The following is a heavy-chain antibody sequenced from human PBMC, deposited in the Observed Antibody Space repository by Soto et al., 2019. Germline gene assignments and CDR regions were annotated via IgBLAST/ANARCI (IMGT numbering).Heavy chain of an antibody. V-gene: IGHV4-39*01. D-gene: IGHD6-13*01. J-gene: IGHJ5*02. CDR2: VYYRGSA. CDR3: ARGQGGIAAAGLYNWFDP. Sequence: SETLSLTCSVSDDSINSDKYYWGWIRQPPGKGLEWIGGVYYRGSAHYNPSLQTRVTISLDTSKNQFSLKLSSVTAADTAVYYCARGQGGIAAAGLYNWFDPWGQGTLVTVSS. CDR1: DDSINSDKYY.